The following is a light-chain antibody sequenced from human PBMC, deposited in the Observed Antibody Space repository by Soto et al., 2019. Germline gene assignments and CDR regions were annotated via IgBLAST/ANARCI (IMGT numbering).Light chain of an antibody. CDR2: EVS. CDR1: SSDVGGYNY. CDR3: AAWDDSLNGPV. J-gene: IGLJ3*02. Sequence: QSALTQPASVSGSPGQSITISCTGTSSDVGGYNYVSWYQQHPGKAPKLMIYEVSNRPSGVSNRFSGSKSGNTASLTISGLQAEDESDYYCAAWDDSLNGPVFGGGTKLTV. V-gene: IGLV2-14*01.